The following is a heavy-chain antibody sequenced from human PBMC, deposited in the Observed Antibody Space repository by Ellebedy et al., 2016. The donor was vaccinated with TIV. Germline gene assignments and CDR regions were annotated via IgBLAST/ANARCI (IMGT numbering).Heavy chain of an antibody. J-gene: IGHJ4*02. V-gene: IGHV3-48*01. CDR2: ISSSSSTI. CDR1: GFTFSDYS. D-gene: IGHD6-19*01. CDR3: AKGRFSRGWNLGYYFDS. Sequence: GGSLRLSXAASGFTFSDYSMNWVRQAPGKGLEWVSYISSSSSTIYYADSVKGRFTISRDNAKNSLYLQMDSLRPEDTSVYYCAKGRFSRGWNLGYYFDSWGQGTLVVVSS.